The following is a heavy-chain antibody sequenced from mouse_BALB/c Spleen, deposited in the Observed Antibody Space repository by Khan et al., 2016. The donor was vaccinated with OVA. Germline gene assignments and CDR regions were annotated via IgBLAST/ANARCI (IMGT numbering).Heavy chain of an antibody. V-gene: IGHV2-9*02. CDR1: GFSLTSYG. CDR2: IWAGGST. Sequence: VQLQESGPGLVAPSQTLSITCTVSGFSLTSYGVHWVRQPPGKGLEWLGVIWAGGSTNHNSALMSRLSISKDNSNSHAFLKMNSLLTDDTAMYYCARAFYYGAWFAYWGQGTLVTVSA. J-gene: IGHJ3*01. D-gene: IGHD1-1*01. CDR3: ARAFYYGAWFAY.